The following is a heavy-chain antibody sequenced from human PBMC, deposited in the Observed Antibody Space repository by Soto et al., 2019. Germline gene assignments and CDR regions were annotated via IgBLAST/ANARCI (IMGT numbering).Heavy chain of an antibody. Sequence: QVHLVQSGAAVKKPGAPVKVSCKGSGYAFTTYGITWVRQAPGQGLEWMGWISAHNGNTNSAQKLQGRVTVTRDTSTSTAYMELRSLRSDATAVYYCARGRYGDYWGQGALVTVSS. J-gene: IGHJ4*02. CDR3: ARGRYGDY. V-gene: IGHV1-18*01. CDR2: ISAHNGNT. D-gene: IGHD1-1*01. CDR1: GYAFTTYG.